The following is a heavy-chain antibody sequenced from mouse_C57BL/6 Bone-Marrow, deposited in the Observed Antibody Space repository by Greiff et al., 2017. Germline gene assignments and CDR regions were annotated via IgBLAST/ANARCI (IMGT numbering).Heavy chain of an antibody. CDR3: ARSAYYSNYGFAY. D-gene: IGHD2-5*01. CDR2: IYPGDGDT. V-gene: IGHV1-80*01. Sequence: VQLQQSGAELVKPGASVKISCKASGYAFSSCWMNWVKQRPGKGLEWIGQIYPGDGDTNYNGKFKGKATLTADKSSSTAYMQLSSLTSEDSAVYFCARSAYYSNYGFAYWGQGTLVTVSA. CDR1: GYAFSSCW. J-gene: IGHJ3*01.